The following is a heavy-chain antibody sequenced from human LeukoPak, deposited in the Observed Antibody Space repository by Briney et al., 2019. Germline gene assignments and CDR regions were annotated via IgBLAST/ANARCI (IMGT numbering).Heavy chain of an antibody. V-gene: IGHV3-23*01. Sequence: PGGSLRLSCAASGLTFSSYAMSWVRQAPGKGLEWVSTISGSGGSIWYADSAKGRFTISRDNSNNTLYLQMNSLRAEDTAVYYCAKTRGGPTSPDDYWGQGTLVTVSS. D-gene: IGHD2-15*01. CDR2: ISGSGGSI. J-gene: IGHJ4*02. CDR3: AKTRGGPTSPDDY. CDR1: GLTFSSYA.